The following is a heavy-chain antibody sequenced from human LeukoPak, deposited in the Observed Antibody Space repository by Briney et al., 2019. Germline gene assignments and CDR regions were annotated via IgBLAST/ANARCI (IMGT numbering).Heavy chain of an antibody. J-gene: IGHJ6*03. D-gene: IGHD3-3*01. CDR3: AKSGYDFWSGYYTLYYYYYMDV. Sequence: PGGSLSLSCAASGFTFSSYAMSWVRQAPGKGLEWVSAISGSGGSTYYADSVKGRFTISRDNSKNTLYLQMNSLRAEDTAVYYCAKSGYDFWSGYYTLYYYYYMDVWGKGTTVTVSS. V-gene: IGHV3-23*01. CDR2: ISGSGGST. CDR1: GFTFSSYA.